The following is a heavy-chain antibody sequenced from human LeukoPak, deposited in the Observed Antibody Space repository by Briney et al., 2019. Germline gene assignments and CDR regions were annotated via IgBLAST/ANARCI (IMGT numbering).Heavy chain of an antibody. CDR1: GFTFGDYT. CDR3: TRDLEYYYGSGAAFDY. CDR2: IRGTACGGTT. Sequence: PGGSLRLSCTASGFTFGDYTMNWVRQAPGKGLEWVGLIRGTACGGTTEYAASVKVRFTISRDDSKSIAYLQMNSLKTEDTAIYYCTRDLEYYYGSGAAFDYWGQGTLVTVSS. D-gene: IGHD3-10*01. J-gene: IGHJ4*02. V-gene: IGHV3-49*04.